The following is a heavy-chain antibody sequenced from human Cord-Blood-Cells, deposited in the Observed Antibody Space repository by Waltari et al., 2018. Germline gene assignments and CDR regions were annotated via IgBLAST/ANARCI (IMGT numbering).Heavy chain of an antibody. CDR3: AKEDYGMDV. V-gene: IGHV3-9*01. Sequence: EVQLVESGGGLVQPGRSLRLSCVASGFTFDDYAIHWVRQAPGKGLEWVSGISWNSGSIGYADSVKGRFTISRDNAKNSLYLQMNSLRAEDTALYYCAKEDYGMDVWGQGTTVTVSS. CDR2: ISWNSGSI. CDR1: GFTFDDYA. J-gene: IGHJ6*02.